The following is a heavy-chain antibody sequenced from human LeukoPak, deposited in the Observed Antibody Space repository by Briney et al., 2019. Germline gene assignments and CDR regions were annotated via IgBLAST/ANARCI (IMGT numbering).Heavy chain of an antibody. CDR3: VRDGPCSSTSCQNFDS. D-gene: IGHD2-2*01. Sequence: ASVKVSCKASGYTFTGYYMHWVRQAPGQGLEWMGWINPHSDDRNYAQRFQGRVTMTRDTSSSTVYMELSGLTSDDTAVYYCVRDGPCSSTSCQNFDSWGQGALVTVSS. CDR1: GYTFTGYY. J-gene: IGHJ4*02. V-gene: IGHV1-2*02. CDR2: INPHSDDR.